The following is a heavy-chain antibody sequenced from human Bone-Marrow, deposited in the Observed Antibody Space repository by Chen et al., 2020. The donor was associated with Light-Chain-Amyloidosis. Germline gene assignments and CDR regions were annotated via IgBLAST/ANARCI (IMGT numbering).Heavy chain of an antibody. Sequence: QVQRVEAGGGVVQPGGSLRLYCAASGFIFSSYGMNWVRLAPGKGLEWVALISYDGRNTYFADSVKGRFTISRDNSKNTVSLQMNSLRAEDAAVYYCAKEGQAGTTWFYYYMDVWGKGTTVTVSS. J-gene: IGHJ6*03. CDR1: GFIFSSYG. D-gene: IGHD1-7*01. V-gene: IGHV3-30*18. CDR3: AKEGQAGTTWFYYYMDV. CDR2: ISYDGRNT.